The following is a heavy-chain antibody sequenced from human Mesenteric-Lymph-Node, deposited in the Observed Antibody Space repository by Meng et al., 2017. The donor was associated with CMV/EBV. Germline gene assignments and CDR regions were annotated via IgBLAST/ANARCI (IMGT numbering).Heavy chain of an antibody. D-gene: IGHD3-9*01. V-gene: IGHV4-34*01. CDR1: GGSFSGYY. CDR2: INHSGST. J-gene: IGHJ4*02. CDR3: ARGSSYDILTGYFDY. Sequence: GPLRRGGAGLLKPSEALSVTCAVYGGSFSGYYWNWIRQSPEKGLEWIGEINHSGSTTYNPSFTSRIIISVDTSTNQISLNMSSVTAADTAVYYCARGSSYDILTGYFDYWGQGALVTVSS.